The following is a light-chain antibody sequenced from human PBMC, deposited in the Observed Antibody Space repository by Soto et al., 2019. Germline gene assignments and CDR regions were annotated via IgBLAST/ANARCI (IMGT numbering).Light chain of an antibody. V-gene: IGKV2-30*02. CDR2: KVS. J-gene: IGKJ5*01. CDR3: MQGTHWPIT. CDR1: QSLVHSDGIAY. Sequence: DVVMTQSHLSLPVTLGQPSSISCRSNQSLVHSDGIAYFSWFQQRPGRSPRRLIYKVSNRDSGVPARFSGSGSGTDFALKISRVEAEDVGVYYCMQGTHWPITFGQGARLAIK.